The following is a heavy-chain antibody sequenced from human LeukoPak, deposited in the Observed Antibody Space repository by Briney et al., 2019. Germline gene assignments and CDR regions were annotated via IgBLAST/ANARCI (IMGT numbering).Heavy chain of an antibody. D-gene: IGHD4-11*01. Sequence: GGSLRLSFAASGFTFSGSAMHWVRQASGKGLEWVGRIRSKANSYATAYAASVKGRYTISRDDSRNTAYLQMNSLKTEDTAVYYCTRHEEMTKGSIDYWGQGTLVTVSS. CDR3: TRHEEMTKGSIDY. CDR1: GFTFSGSA. J-gene: IGHJ4*02. CDR2: IRSKANSYAT. V-gene: IGHV3-73*01.